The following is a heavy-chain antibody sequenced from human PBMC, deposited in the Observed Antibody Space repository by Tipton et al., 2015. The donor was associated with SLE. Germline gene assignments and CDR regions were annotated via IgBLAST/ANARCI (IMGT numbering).Heavy chain of an antibody. V-gene: IGHV3-23*01. Sequence: SLRLSCAASGFSFSSYAMSWVRQAPGKGLEWVSAVSGNGGNTYYGDSVKGRFTISRDKSKNTLYLQMNSLRAEDTAVYYCARDGYYYDSSGYYYGTLDYWGQGTLVTVSS. D-gene: IGHD3-22*01. CDR2: VSGNGGNT. CDR1: GFSFSSYA. CDR3: ARDGYYYDSSGYYYGTLDY. J-gene: IGHJ4*02.